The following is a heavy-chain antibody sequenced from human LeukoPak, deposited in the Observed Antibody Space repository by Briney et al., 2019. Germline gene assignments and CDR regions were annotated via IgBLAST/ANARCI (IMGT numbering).Heavy chain of an antibody. CDR3: ARDTYSSSFYYYYGMDV. CDR1: GFTFSSYW. J-gene: IGHJ6*02. CDR2: IKQDGSEK. D-gene: IGHD6-13*01. V-gene: IGHV3-7*05. Sequence: AGGSLRLSCAASGFTFSSYWMSWVRQAPGKGLEWVANIKQDGSEKYYVDSVKGRFTISRDNAKNSLYLQMNSLRAEDTAVYYCARDTYSSSFYYYYGMDVWGQGTTVTVSS.